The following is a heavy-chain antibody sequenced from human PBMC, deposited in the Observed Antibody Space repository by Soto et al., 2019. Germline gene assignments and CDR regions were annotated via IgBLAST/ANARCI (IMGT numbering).Heavy chain of an antibody. Sequence: SVKVSCKASGRTFSSYAISWVRQAPGQGLEWMGGIIPIFGTANYAQKFQGRVTITADESTSTAYMELSSLISEDTAVYYCARGAAAGTGWFDPWGQGTLVTVSS. V-gene: IGHV1-69*13. J-gene: IGHJ5*02. CDR2: IIPIFGTA. CDR1: GRTFSSYA. CDR3: ARGAAAGTGWFDP. D-gene: IGHD6-13*01.